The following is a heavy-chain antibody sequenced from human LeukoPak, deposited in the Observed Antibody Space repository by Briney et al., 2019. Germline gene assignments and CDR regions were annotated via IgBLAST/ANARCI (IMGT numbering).Heavy chain of an antibody. V-gene: IGHV3-21*01. D-gene: IGHD3-10*01. Sequence: GSLRLSRAASGFTFSSYSRNWVRQGPGKGLEWVSSISSSSSYIYYVVSVRGRFTISRDNAKNSLYLQMNSLRAEDTAVYYCARDQTPWFGELSDYYYYMDVWGKGTTVTVSS. CDR1: GFTFSSYS. CDR2: ISSSSSYI. CDR3: ARDQTPWFGELSDYYYYMDV. J-gene: IGHJ6*03.